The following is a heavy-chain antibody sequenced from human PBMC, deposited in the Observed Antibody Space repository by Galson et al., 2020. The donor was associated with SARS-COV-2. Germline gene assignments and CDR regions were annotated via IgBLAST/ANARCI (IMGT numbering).Heavy chain of an antibody. Sequence: GGSLRLSCAASGFTFNNYVMNWVRQAPGKGLEWISYISGIGDVIYYADSVKGRFTISRDNAKNSLYLQMNSLRDEHTAVYYCARDRTVTFDYWGQGTLVTVSS. J-gene: IGHJ4*02. CDR2: ISGIGDVI. CDR3: ARDRTVTFDY. D-gene: IGHD2-8*02. V-gene: IGHV3-48*02. CDR1: GFTFNNYV.